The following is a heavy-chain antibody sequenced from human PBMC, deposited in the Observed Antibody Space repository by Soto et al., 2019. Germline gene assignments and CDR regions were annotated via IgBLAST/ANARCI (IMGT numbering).Heavy chain of an antibody. J-gene: IGHJ6*03. V-gene: IGHV3-33*01. CDR3: ARENVNVNVMDV. Sequence: PGGSLRLSCAASGVSFSNYGMHWVRQAPGKGLEWVAIIWYDGNNKYYLDSVKGRFTISRDNYKNTLYLQMNSLRAEDTAVYYCARENVNVNVMDVWGKGTTVTVSS. CDR2: IWYDGNNK. D-gene: IGHD1-1*01. CDR1: GVSFSNYG.